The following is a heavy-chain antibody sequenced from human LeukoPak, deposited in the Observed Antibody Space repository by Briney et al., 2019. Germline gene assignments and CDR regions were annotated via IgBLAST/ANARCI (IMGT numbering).Heavy chain of an antibody. J-gene: IGHJ4*02. V-gene: IGHV3-7*05. CDR1: GFTFSSYW. Sequence: TGGSLRLSCIAPGFTFSSYWMSWARQAPGGGLEWVANIKEDGSEKYYVDSVKGRFTISRDNAKISLYLQMNSLRAEDTAVYYCASQFWWAAVAGTTLDYWGQGTLVTVSS. CDR2: IKEDGSEK. CDR3: ASQFWWAAVAGTTLDY. D-gene: IGHD6-19*01.